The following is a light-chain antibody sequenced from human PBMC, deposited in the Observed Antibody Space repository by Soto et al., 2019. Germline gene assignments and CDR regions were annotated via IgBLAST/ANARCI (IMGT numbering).Light chain of an antibody. J-gene: IGKJ5*01. CDR2: EAS. CDR1: QSVRSH. Sequence: EIVLTQSPATLSLSPGERVTLSCRGSQSVRSHLVWYQQKPGQAPRLLIDEASNRATGIPARFSGSGSGTDFTLTISSLEPEDFAVYYCQQRSDWPITFGQGTRLEIK. V-gene: IGKV3-11*01. CDR3: QQRSDWPIT.